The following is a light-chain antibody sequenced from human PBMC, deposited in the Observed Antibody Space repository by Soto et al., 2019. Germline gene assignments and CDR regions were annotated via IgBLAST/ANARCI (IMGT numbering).Light chain of an antibody. CDR2: GAS. J-gene: IGKJ5*01. V-gene: IGKV3D-20*02. CDR3: QQRSTWIT. Sequence: EIVLPPSPGPLSLSPGERATLSCRASQSVSNNYLAWYQQKPGQAPRLLICGASNGATGIPGRFSGSGSGTDFTLTISSLEPEDFAVYYCQQRSTWITFGQGTRLEIK. CDR1: QSVSNNY.